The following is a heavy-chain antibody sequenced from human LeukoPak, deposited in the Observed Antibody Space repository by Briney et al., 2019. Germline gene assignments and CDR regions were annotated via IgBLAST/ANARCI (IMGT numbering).Heavy chain of an antibody. V-gene: IGHV4-59*01. D-gene: IGHD6-13*01. CDR1: GGSISSYY. Sequence: SETLSLTCTVSGGSISSYYWSWIRQPPGKGLEWIGYIYYSGYTNYNPSLKSRVTISVDTSKSQFSLKLSSVTAADTAVYYCARSYSSSWASFDYWGQGTLVTVSS. CDR2: IYYSGYT. CDR3: ARSYSSSWASFDY. J-gene: IGHJ4*02.